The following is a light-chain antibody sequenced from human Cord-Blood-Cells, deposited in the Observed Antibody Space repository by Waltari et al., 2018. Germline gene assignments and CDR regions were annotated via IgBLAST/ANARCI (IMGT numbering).Light chain of an antibody. J-gene: IGLJ3*02. Sequence: QSVLTQPPSASGTPGQRVTIPCSGSSSTIGSNYVSCYQQLPGTAPKLLIYRNNQRPSGVPDRFSGSKSGTSASLAISGLRSEDEADYYCAAWDDSLSGRVFGGGTKLTVL. CDR2: RNN. CDR1: SSTIGSNY. CDR3: AAWDDSLSGRV. V-gene: IGLV1-47*01.